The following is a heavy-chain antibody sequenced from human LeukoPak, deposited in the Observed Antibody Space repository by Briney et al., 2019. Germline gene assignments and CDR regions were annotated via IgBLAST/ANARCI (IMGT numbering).Heavy chain of an antibody. Sequence: GGSLRLSCAVSGFTVRTNYMSWVRQAPGKGLEWVSGISGSGSSTYYADSVKGRFTISRDNSKSTLYLQMNSLRAEDTAVYYCAKDRHAPGRYCSSTICFPFDPWGQGTLVTVSS. V-gene: IGHV3-23*01. CDR3: AKDRHAPGRYCSSTICFPFDP. D-gene: IGHD2-2*01. J-gene: IGHJ5*02. CDR2: ISGSGSST. CDR1: GFTVRTNY.